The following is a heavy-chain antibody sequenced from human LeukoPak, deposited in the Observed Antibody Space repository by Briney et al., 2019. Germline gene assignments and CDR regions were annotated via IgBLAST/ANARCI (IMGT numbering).Heavy chain of an antibody. CDR1: GGSIRSSYYY. CDR2: IYDSGST. Sequence: PSETLSLTCTVSGGSIRSSYYYWGWIRQPPGKGLEWIGSIYDSGSTYYNPSLKSRVTISVDTSKNQFSLKLTSVTAADTAVYYCARAIMTTRARFDPWGQGTLVTVSS. CDR3: ARAIMTTRARFDP. D-gene: IGHD4-11*01. V-gene: IGHV4-39*01. J-gene: IGHJ5*02.